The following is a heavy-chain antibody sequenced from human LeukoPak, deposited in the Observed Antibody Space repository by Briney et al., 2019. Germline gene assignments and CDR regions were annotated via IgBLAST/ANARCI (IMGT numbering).Heavy chain of an antibody. J-gene: IGHJ4*02. D-gene: IGHD1-14*01. CDR2: IAYDGSRA. V-gene: IGHV3-33*01. Sequence: GGPLSLSFQGSGSTSGAFGIPWFGRPQAKGLEWVAVIAYDGSRAFYADSVKGRFTISRDNSKNTMSVQMDDLRAEDTAVYYCTRYNNDHFDYWGQGTLVTVSS. CDR1: GSTSGAFG. CDR3: TRYNNDHFDY.